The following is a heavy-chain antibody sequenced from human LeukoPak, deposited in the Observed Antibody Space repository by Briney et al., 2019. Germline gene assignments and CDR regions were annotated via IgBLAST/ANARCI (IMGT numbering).Heavy chain of an antibody. CDR3: AKILGSGDWYGFDI. CDR2: IYTTGRT. Sequence: SETLSLTCSVSGGSVNSYYWSWIRQPPGKGLEWIGYIYTTGRTHYNPSLKSRVTISVDTSKHQFSLKLSSVTAADTAVYSCAKILGSGDWYGFDIWGQGTMVTVSS. CDR1: GGSVNSYY. J-gene: IGHJ3*02. D-gene: IGHD3/OR15-3a*01. V-gene: IGHV4-4*09.